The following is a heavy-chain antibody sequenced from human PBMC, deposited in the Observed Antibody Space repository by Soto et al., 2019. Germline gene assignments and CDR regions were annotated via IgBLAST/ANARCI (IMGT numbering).Heavy chain of an antibody. D-gene: IGHD4-17*01. CDR3: ARSLTTGVTMGV. CDR1: GGSISSSSYY. CDR2: IYYSGST. J-gene: IGHJ6*02. V-gene: IGHV4-39*01. Sequence: QLQLQESGPGLVKPSETLSLTCTVSGGSISSSSYYWGWIRQPPGKGLEWIGSIYYSGSTYYNPSRQSRVTTSAATSKNLCSLQTSSLPAADTAVYYCARSLTTGVTMGVWGPGTTVTVSS.